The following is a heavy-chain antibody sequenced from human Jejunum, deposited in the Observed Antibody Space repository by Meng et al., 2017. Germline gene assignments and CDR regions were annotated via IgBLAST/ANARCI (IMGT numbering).Heavy chain of an antibody. Sequence: QGRLRDSGPGLGGPLDTRSLPCLVSGGSINNFYWSWIRQPAGKGLEWIGRIYSSGSATFNASLKSRVSMSVDTSNNQFSLTLTSMTAADAAMYYCARDYGDNYDISTGYFKGYYFDLWGRGTLVTVSS. D-gene: IGHD3-9*01. V-gene: IGHV4-4*07. J-gene: IGHJ2*01. CDR2: IYSSGSA. CDR1: GGSINNFY. CDR3: ARDYGDNYDISTGYFKGYYFDL.